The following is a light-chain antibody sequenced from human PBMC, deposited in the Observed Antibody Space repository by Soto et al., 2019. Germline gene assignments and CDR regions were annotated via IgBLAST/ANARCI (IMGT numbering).Light chain of an antibody. CDR1: SSDVGGYDY. CDR2: EVT. J-gene: IGLJ1*01. V-gene: IGLV2-14*01. Sequence: QSVLTQPASVSGSPGQSITISCTGTSSDVGGYDYVSWYQQRPGKVPKLLIYEVTNRPSGVSDRFSGSKSGNTASLTISGLQAEDEADYYCSSYTTSNTYVFGTGTKVTVL. CDR3: SSYTTSNTYV.